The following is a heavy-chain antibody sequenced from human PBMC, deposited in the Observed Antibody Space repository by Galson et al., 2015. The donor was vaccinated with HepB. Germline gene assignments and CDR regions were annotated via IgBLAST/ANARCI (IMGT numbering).Heavy chain of an antibody. V-gene: IGHV3-48*04. CDR2: ISGSSGSI. CDR1: GFTFSTYS. Sequence: SLRLSCAASGFTFSTYSMNWVRQAPGKGLEWVSYISGSSGSIYYADSVKGRFTISRDNAKNSLYLQMNSLRAEDTAVYYCARAGIVDTAMEGLYYYYGMDVWGQGTTVTVSS. J-gene: IGHJ6*02. CDR3: ARAGIVDTAMEGLYYYYGMDV. D-gene: IGHD5-18*01.